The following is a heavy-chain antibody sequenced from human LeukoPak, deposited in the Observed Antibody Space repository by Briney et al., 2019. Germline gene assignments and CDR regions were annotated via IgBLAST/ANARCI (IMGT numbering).Heavy chain of an antibody. CDR2: IYYSGST. J-gene: IGHJ4*02. CDR1: GGSSSSSSCY. CDR3: ARPHPSRLDPYYFDY. V-gene: IGHV4-39*01. Sequence: PSETLSLTCAVSGGSSSSSSCYGSWIRQPPGKGLEWIGSIYYSGSTYYNPSLKSRVTISVDTSKNQFSLKLSSVTAADTAVYYCARPHPSRLDPYYFDYWGQGTLVTVSS. D-gene: IGHD6-19*01.